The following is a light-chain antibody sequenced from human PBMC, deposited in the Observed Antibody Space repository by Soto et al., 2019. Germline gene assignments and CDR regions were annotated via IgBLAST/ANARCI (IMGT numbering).Light chain of an antibody. CDR1: QSVSSY. V-gene: IGKV3-15*01. Sequence: EIVMTQSPATLSVSPGEGATLSCRASQSVSSYLAWYQQKPGQAPRLLIYGASTRATGIPARFSGSGSGTEFTLTISSLQSEDSAVYYCQQYNNWPPLTFGGGTKVEIK. J-gene: IGKJ4*01. CDR2: GAS. CDR3: QQYNNWPPLT.